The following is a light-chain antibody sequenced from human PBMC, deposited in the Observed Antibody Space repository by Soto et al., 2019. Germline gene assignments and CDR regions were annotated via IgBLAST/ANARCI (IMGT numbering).Light chain of an antibody. CDR2: AAS. J-gene: IGKJ4*01. V-gene: IGKV1-9*01. CDR1: QGHSNY. CDR3: QQLNSYPLT. Sequence: DIQLTQSPSFLSASVGDRVTITCRASQGHSNYLAWYQQKPGKAPKLLIYAASNLQSGDPSRFSGSGSGTEFTLTISSLQPEDFATYYCQQLNSYPLTFGGGTKVEIK.